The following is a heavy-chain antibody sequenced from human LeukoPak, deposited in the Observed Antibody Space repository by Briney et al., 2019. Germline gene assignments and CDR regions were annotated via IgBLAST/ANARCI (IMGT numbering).Heavy chain of an antibody. CDR1: GDSISSYY. CDR2: IYYSGGT. V-gene: IGHV4-59*08. D-gene: IGHD2-15*01. CDR3: ARASYCSDGSCYSDY. J-gene: IGHJ4*02. Sequence: SETLSLTCTVSGDSISSYYWSWIRQPPGKGLEWIGYIYYSGGTDYNPSLKSRVTISVDTSKNQFSLKLRSVTAADTAVYYCARASYCSDGSCYSDYWGQGTLVTVSS.